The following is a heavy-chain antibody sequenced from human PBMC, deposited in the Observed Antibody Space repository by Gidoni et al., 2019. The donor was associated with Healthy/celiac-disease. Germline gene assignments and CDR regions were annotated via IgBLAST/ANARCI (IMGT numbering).Heavy chain of an antibody. J-gene: IGHJ4*02. CDR3: ACTYYDILTGYWTFDY. Sequence: QLQLQESGPGLVKPSENLSLTCTVSGGSISSSSYYWGWIRQPPGKGLEWIGSIYYSGSTYYNPSLKSRVTISVDTSKNQFSLKLSSVTAADTAVYYCACTYYDILTGYWTFDYWGQGTLVTVSS. V-gene: IGHV4-39*01. CDR1: GGSISSSSYY. CDR2: IYYSGST. D-gene: IGHD3-9*01.